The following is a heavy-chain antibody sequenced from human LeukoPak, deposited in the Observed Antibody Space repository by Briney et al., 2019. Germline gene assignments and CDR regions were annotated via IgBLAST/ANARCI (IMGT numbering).Heavy chain of an antibody. Sequence: PAGSLRLSCAASGFTVSSNYMSWVRQAPGKGLEWVSVIYSDDSTHYADSVKGRFTISKDNSKNTVYLQMDSLRAEDTAVYYCARSMSDNQSAWGQGTLVTVSS. CDR3: ARSMSDNQSA. J-gene: IGHJ5*02. CDR1: GFTVSSNY. D-gene: IGHD1-14*01. CDR2: IYSDDST. V-gene: IGHV3-53*01.